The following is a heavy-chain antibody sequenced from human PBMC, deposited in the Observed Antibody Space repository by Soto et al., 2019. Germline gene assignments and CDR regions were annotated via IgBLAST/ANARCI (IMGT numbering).Heavy chain of an antibody. CDR1: GFTFSTYS. D-gene: IGHD5-12*01. V-gene: IGHV3-48*01. CDR2: IGSSGSII. Sequence: EVQLVESGGGLVQPGGSLRLSCVVSGFTFSTYSMNWVRQAPGKGLEWVSYIGSSGSIIDYADSVKGRFTISRDNAKNLLYLQMNSLRAEDTAVYYCARDDQWLRSYYYYGMDVWGQGTTVTVSS. CDR3: ARDDQWLRSYYYYGMDV. J-gene: IGHJ6*02.